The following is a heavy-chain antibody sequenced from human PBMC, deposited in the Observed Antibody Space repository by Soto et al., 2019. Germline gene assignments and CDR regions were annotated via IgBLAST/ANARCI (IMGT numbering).Heavy chain of an antibody. D-gene: IGHD6-25*01. Sequence: GGSLRLSCAASGFSFGSYALSWVRQAPGKGLEWVSTISGSDGKTFYADSVKGRFSISRDTSQGTLYLQMNSLRADDTANYFCAKRQGTGLAAKNLDFWGQGTLVPVSA. CDR2: ISGSDGKT. CDR3: AKRQGTGLAAKNLDF. V-gene: IGHV3-23*01. J-gene: IGHJ4*02. CDR1: GFSFGSYA.